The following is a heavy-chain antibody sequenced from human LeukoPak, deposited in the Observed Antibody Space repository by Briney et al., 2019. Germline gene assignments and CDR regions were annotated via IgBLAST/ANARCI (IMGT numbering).Heavy chain of an antibody. CDR2: ITTDGSST. D-gene: IGHD6-19*01. CDR1: GFTFSNSW. J-gene: IGHJ4*02. V-gene: IGHV3-74*01. Sequence: GGSLRLSCVASGFTFSNSWMHWVRHVPGKGLVWVSRITTDGSSTSYADSVKGRFTISRDNAKNTLYLQMNSLRVEDTAIYYCARSRYNSAIDYWGQGTLVTVSS. CDR3: ARSRYNSAIDY.